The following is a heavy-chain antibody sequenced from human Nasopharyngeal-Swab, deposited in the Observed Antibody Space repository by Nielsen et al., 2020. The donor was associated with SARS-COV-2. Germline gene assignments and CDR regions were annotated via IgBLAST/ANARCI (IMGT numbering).Heavy chain of an antibody. D-gene: IGHD3-3*01. V-gene: IGHV4-38-2*02. Sequence: SATLSLTCSVSGYSISSNYYWGWIRQPPGKGLEWIGHIYHSGHTNYNPSLKSRVTISVDTSKNQFSLKLNSATAADTAVYYCARDAYCDFWGDYSYDLDVWGHGATVTVSS. CDR1: GYSISSNYY. CDR2: IYHSGHT. J-gene: IGHJ6*02. CDR3: ARDAYCDFWGDYSYDLDV.